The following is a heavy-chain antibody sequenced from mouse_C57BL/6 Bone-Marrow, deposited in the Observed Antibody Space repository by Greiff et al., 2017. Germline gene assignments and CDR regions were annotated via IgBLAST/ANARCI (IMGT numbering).Heavy chain of an antibody. Sequence: EVKLVESGGGLVKPGGSLKLSCAASGFTFSSYAMSWVRQTPEKRLEWVATISDGGSYTYYPDNVKGRFTISRDNAKNNLYLQMSHLKSEDTAMYYCARGADGGYYYAMDYWGQGTSVTVSS. CDR2: ISDGGSYT. V-gene: IGHV5-4*03. CDR1: GFTFSSYA. CDR3: ARGADGGYYYAMDY. J-gene: IGHJ4*01.